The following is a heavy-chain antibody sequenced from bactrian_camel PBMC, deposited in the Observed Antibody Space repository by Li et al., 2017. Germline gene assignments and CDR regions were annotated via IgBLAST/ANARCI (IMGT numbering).Heavy chain of an antibody. V-gene: IGHV3S53*01. CDR1: GLEGTTHC. Sequence: HVQLVESGGGLVEAGGSLRLSCAASGLEGTTHCMGWFRQAPGKQREGVALMDSEGVIDYTHSVKGRFTISRDNASKTVVLQMNSLKPEDAAMYHCAVYDAYAGRCSFREDVYDYWGRGTQVTVS. CDR2: MDSEGVI. CDR3: AVYDAYAGRCSFREDVYDY. D-gene: IGHD4*01. J-gene: IGHJ4*01.